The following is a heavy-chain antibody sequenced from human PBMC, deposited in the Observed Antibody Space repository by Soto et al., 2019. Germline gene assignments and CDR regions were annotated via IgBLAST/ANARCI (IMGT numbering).Heavy chain of an antibody. CDR3: ARRHYDFWSGYASYGMDV. CDR1: GYSFTSYW. V-gene: IGHV5-51*01. Sequence: PGESLKISCKGSGYSFTSYWIGWVRQMPGKGLEWMGIIYPGDSDTRYSPSFQGQVTISADKSISTAYLQWSSLKASDTAMYYCARRHYDFWSGYASYGMDVWGKGTTVTVSS. CDR2: IYPGDSDT. D-gene: IGHD3-3*01. J-gene: IGHJ6*04.